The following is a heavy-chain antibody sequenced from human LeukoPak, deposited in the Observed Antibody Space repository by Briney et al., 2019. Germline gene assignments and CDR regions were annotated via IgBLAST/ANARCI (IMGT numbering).Heavy chain of an antibody. CDR3: ARGELRYFDWSYYYYGMDV. Sequence: SETPSLTCAVYGGSFSGYYWSWIRQPPGKGLEWIGEINHSGSTNYNPSLKSRVTISVDRSKNQFSLKLSSVTAADTAVYYCARGELRYFDWSYYYYGMDVWGQGTTDTVSS. CDR1: GGSFSGYY. V-gene: IGHV4-34*01. J-gene: IGHJ6*02. D-gene: IGHD3-9*01. CDR2: INHSGST.